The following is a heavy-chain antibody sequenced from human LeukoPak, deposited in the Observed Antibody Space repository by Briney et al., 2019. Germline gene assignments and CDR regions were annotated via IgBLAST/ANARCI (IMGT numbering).Heavy chain of an antibody. J-gene: IGHJ4*02. CDR3: ARRRDLYSGSYYPFDY. Sequence: GESLQISCKGSGCRFTNYWIGWVRQMPGKGLEWMGIIYPGDSETRYSPSFQGQVTISADKSISTAYLQWSSLKASDTAMYYCARRRDLYSGSYYPFDYWGQRTLVTVSS. D-gene: IGHD1-26*01. CDR1: GCRFTNYW. CDR2: IYPGDSET. V-gene: IGHV5-51*01.